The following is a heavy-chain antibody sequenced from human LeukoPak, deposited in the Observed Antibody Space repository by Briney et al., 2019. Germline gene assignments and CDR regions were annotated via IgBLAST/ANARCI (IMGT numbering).Heavy chain of an antibody. Sequence: AGGSLRLSCAPSGFTLSIYAMSCVRHAPGKGLECVSAISGSGGSTYYADSAKGRFTISRDNSKNTLYLQMNSLRAEDTAVYYCAKDTVTTRYYYYGMDVWGQGTTVTVSS. D-gene: IGHD4-4*01. J-gene: IGHJ6*02. CDR2: ISGSGGST. CDR3: AKDTVTTRYYYYGMDV. V-gene: IGHV3-23*01. CDR1: GFTLSIYA.